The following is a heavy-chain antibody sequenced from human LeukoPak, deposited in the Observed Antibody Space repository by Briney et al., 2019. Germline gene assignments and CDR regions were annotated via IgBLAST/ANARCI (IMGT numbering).Heavy chain of an antibody. CDR1: GGSLSGNY. J-gene: IGHJ5*02. CDR2: IHSSGYP. Sequence: PSETLSLTCTVSGGSLSGNYWSWIRQPPGQGLEWIAYIHSSGYPDYNPSLVSRVTTSIDTSKNQFSLRVTSVTAADTAMYYCAQHQGPTSGSYDYFDPWGQGTLVTVS. D-gene: IGHD1-26*01. CDR3: AQHQGPTSGSYDYFDP. V-gene: IGHV4-4*09.